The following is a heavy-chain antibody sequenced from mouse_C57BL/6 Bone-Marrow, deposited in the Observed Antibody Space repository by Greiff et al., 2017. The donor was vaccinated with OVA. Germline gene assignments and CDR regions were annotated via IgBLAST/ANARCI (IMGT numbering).Heavy chain of an antibody. J-gene: IGHJ1*03. D-gene: IGHD2-3*01. V-gene: IGHV1-63*01. CDR2: IYPGGGYT. Sequence: QVQLQQSGAELVRPGTSVKMSCKASGYTFTNYWIGWAKQRPGHGLEWIGDIYPGGGYTNYNEKFKGKATLTEDKSSSTAYMQFSSLTSEDSAIYYGARLDGYWYVDVWGTGTTVTVSS. CDR3: ARLDGYWYVDV. CDR1: GYTFTNYW.